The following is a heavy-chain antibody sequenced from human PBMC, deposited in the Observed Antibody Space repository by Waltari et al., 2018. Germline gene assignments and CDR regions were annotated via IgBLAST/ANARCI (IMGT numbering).Heavy chain of an antibody. D-gene: IGHD5-18*01. Sequence: QVQLQQWGAGLLKPSETLSLTCAVYGGSFSGYYWSWIRQPPGKGLEWIGEINHSGSTNYNPSLKSRVTISVDTSKNQFSLKLSSVTAADTAVYYCARGDPGVQLWLGYYYYYMDVWGKGTTVTVSS. V-gene: IGHV4-34*01. CDR2: INHSGST. CDR1: GGSFSGYY. J-gene: IGHJ6*03. CDR3: ARGDPGVQLWLGYYYYYMDV.